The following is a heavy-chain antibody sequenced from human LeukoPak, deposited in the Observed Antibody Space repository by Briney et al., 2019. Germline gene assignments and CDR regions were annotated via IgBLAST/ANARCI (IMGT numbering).Heavy chain of an antibody. CDR3: ARSYCSSTSCYALFDY. Sequence: ASVKVSCKASGGTFSSYAISWVRQAPGQGLEWMGWIIPIFGTANYAQKFQGRVTITADKSTSTAYMELSSLRSEDTAVYYCARSYCSSTSCYALFDYWGQGTLVTVSS. CDR1: GGTFSSYA. CDR2: IIPIFGTA. J-gene: IGHJ4*02. V-gene: IGHV1-69*06. D-gene: IGHD2-2*01.